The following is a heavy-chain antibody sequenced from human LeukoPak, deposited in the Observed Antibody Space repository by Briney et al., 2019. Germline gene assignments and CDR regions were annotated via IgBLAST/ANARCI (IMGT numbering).Heavy chain of an antibody. D-gene: IGHD3-3*01. CDR2: IYSGGST. Sequence: GGSLRLSCAASGFTVSSNYMSWVRQAPGKGLEWVSVIYSGGSTYYADSVKGRFTISRHNSKNTLYLQMNSLRAEDTAVYYCARGTGGYDFWYYYYMDVWGKGTTVTVSS. J-gene: IGHJ6*03. CDR3: ARGTGGYDFWYYYYMDV. V-gene: IGHV3-53*04. CDR1: GFTVSSNY.